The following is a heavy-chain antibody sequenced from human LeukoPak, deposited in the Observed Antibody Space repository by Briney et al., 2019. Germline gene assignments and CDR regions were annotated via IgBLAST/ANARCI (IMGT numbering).Heavy chain of an antibody. CDR2: INPSGSWT. D-gene: IGHD3-16*02. J-gene: IGHJ5*02. CDR3: ARDNSVGDIAWWFDP. V-gene: IGHV1-46*01. Sequence: WASVKVSCKASGYSFTRHYMHWVRQAPGQGLEWLGLINPSGSWTLYAQKFQGRVSMTRDMSTTTDYMELSSLRSEDTAVYYCARDNSVGDIAWWFDPWGQGTLVTVSS. CDR1: GYSFTRHY.